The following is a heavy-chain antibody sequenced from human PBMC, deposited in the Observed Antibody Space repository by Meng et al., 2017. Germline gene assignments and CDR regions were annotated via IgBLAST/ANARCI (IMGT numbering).Heavy chain of an antibody. CDR2: IYWNDDK. V-gene: IGHV2-5*01. J-gene: IGHJ4*02. CDR1: GFSLSTSGVG. Sequence: SGPTLVKPTQTLTLTCTFSGFSLSTSGVGVGWIRQPPGKALEWLALIYWNDDKRYSPSLKSRLTITKDTSKNQVVLTMTNMDPVDTATYYCALFYGSGSYYNPGGYWGQGTLVTVSS. CDR3: ALFYGSGSYYNPGGY. D-gene: IGHD3-10*01.